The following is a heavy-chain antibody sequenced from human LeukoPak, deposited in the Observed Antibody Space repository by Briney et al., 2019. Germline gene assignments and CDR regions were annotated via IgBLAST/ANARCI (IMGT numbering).Heavy chain of an antibody. V-gene: IGHV1-18*01. D-gene: IGHD6-13*01. Sequence: ASVKVSCKASGDTFSISGISWVRQAPGQGLEWVGWISGYNGDTSSARKLQGRVTLTTDTSTSTAYMELRSLRSDDTAVYYCARDERRAAAGSTYYFDYWGQGTLVTVSS. CDR3: ARDERRAAAGSTYYFDY. J-gene: IGHJ4*02. CDR2: ISGYNGDT. CDR1: GDTFSISG.